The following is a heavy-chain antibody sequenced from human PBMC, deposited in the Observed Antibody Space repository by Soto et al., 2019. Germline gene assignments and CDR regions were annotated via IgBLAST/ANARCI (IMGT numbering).Heavy chain of an antibody. CDR3: ARAPGYSYGYIWFDP. CDR1: GGSISSSSYY. D-gene: IGHD5-18*01. J-gene: IGHJ5*02. V-gene: IGHV4-39*01. CDR2: IYYSGST. Sequence: QLQLQESGPGLVKPSETLSLTCTVSGGSISSSSYYWGWIRQPPGKGLEWIGSIYYSGSTYYIPSLKSRVTISVDTSKNQFSLKLSAVTAADTAVYYCARAPGYSYGYIWFDPWGQGTLVTVSS.